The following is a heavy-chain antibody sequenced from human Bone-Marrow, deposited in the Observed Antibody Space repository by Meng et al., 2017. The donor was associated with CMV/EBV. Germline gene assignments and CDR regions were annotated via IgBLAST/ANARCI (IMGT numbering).Heavy chain of an antibody. CDR1: GFTFNNYG. D-gene: IGHD3-3*01. CDR2: IQYDGSNK. V-gene: IGHV3-30*02. Sequence: GGSLRLSCAASGFTFNNYGMHWVRQAPGKGLEWVAFIQYDGSNKYYADSVKGRFTISRDNSKNTLYLKMNSLRAEDTAVYYCAKGFDFWSGYYVGYWGQGTLVTVSS. CDR3: AKGFDFWSGYYVGY. J-gene: IGHJ4*02.